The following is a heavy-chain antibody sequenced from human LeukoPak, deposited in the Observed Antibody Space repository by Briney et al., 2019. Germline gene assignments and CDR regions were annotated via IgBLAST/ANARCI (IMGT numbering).Heavy chain of an antibody. D-gene: IGHD6-19*01. CDR2: TYYRSKWYN. CDR3: AGDFGTTGWHTFDY. J-gene: IGHJ4*02. CDR1: GDSVSSKNGA. Sequence: SQTLSLTCVVSGDSVSSKNGAWNSIRQSPSRGLEWLGMTYYRSKWYNDYAESMEGRMTISQDTSKNQYSLHLNSVTPDDTAVYYCAGDFGTTGWHTFDYWGQGTLVTVSS. V-gene: IGHV6-1*01.